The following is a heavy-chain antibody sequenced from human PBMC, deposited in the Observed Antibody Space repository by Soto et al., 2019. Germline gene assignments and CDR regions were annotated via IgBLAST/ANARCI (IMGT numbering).Heavy chain of an antibody. CDR3: ARDTNY. J-gene: IGHJ4*02. V-gene: IGHV3-7*04. Sequence: GGSQRLSCTASGGTFRSYWMSWVRQAPGKGLEWVANIKQDGSEKYYVDSVKGRFTISRDNAKNSLYLQMNSLRAEDTAVYYCARDTNYWGQGTLVTVSS. D-gene: IGHD1-26*01. CDR1: GGTFRSYW. CDR2: IKQDGSEK.